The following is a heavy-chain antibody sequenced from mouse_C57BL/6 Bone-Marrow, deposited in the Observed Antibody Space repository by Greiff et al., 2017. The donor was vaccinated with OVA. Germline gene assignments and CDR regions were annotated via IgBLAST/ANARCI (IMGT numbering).Heavy chain of an antibody. CDR3: ARKEGYYYGSSYIMDY. CDR2: IWSGGST. CDR1: GFSLTSYG. D-gene: IGHD1-1*01. J-gene: IGHJ4*01. Sequence: QVQLQQSGPGLVQPSQSLSITCTVSGFSLTSYGVHWVRQSPGKGLEWLGVIWSGGSTDYNAAFISRLSISKDNSKSQVFFKMNSLQADDTAIYYCARKEGYYYGSSYIMDYWGQGTSVTVSS. V-gene: IGHV2-2*01.